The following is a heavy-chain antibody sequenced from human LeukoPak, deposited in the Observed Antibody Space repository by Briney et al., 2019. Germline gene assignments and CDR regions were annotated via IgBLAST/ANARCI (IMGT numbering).Heavy chain of an antibody. J-gene: IGHJ4*02. Sequence: PGGSLRLSCVASGFTFSDYEMNWVRQAPGKGLEWVANIKQDGSEKYYVDSVKGRFTISRDNAKNSLYLQMNSLRAEDTAVYYCARDKLLQGYWGQGTLVTVSS. D-gene: IGHD2-15*01. CDR1: GFTFSDYE. V-gene: IGHV3-7*01. CDR3: ARDKLLQGY. CDR2: IKQDGSEK.